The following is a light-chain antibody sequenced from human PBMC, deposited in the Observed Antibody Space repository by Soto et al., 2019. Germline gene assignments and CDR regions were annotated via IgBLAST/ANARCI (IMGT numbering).Light chain of an antibody. CDR3: SSYAGSTNLV. Sequence: QSVLTQPPSASGSPGQSVTISCTGTSSDVGGYNYVSWYQQHPGKAPKLMIYEVTKRPSGVPDRFSGSKSGNTASLTVSGVQAEDEADYYCSSYAGSTNLVFGGGTKLTVL. J-gene: IGLJ3*02. V-gene: IGLV2-8*01. CDR2: EVT. CDR1: SSDVGGYNY.